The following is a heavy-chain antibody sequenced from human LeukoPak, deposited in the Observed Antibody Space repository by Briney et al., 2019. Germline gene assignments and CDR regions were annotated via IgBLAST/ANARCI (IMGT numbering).Heavy chain of an antibody. D-gene: IGHD2-15*01. V-gene: IGHV4-38-2*02. CDR2: IYHSGST. CDR3: ARDSRVLVANIDSSVFDY. J-gene: IGHJ4*02. CDR1: GYSISSGYY. Sequence: PSETLSLTCTVSGYSISSGYYWGWIRQPPGKGLEWIGSIYHSGSTYYNPSLKSRVSISVDTSKKYFFLKLSSVTAADTAVYYCARDSRVLVANIDSSVFDYWGQGALVTVSS.